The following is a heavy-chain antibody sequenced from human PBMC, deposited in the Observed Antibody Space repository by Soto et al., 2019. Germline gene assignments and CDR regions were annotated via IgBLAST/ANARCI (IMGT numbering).Heavy chain of an antibody. J-gene: IGHJ4*02. CDR2: IYYTGST. CDR1: GGSISGDSSYY. CDR3: ARHDRKTAMIVY. V-gene: IGHV4-39*01. D-gene: IGHD5-18*01. Sequence: SETLSLTCTVSGGSISGDSSYYWGWIRQPPGKGLEWIGSIYYTGSTYYNPSLKSRVTVSVDTSKNQFSLKLSSVTAADTTVYYCARHDRKTAMIVYWCQGTLVTVSS.